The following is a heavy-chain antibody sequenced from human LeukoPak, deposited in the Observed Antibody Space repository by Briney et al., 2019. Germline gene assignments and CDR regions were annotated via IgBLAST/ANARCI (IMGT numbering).Heavy chain of an antibody. CDR2: IHPSGST. V-gene: IGHV4-61*02. D-gene: IGHD3-10*01. Sequence: SETLSLTCSVSGGSSSSGSYYWSWIRQPAGKRLEWIGRIHPSGSTNHNPSLTSRVTISLDTSKNQFSLKLSSVTAADTAVYYCARLYYYGSGSHTRDVWGKGTTVTISS. J-gene: IGHJ6*04. CDR3: ARLYYYGSGSHTRDV. CDR1: GGSSSSGSYY.